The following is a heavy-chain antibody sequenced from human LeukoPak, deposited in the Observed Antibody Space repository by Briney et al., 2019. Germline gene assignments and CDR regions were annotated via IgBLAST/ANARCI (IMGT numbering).Heavy chain of an antibody. D-gene: IGHD6-19*01. J-gene: IGHJ4*02. CDR3: ARRIAVAGSPVYYFDY. CDR2: INPKSGVT. V-gene: IGHV1-2*02. CDR1: AYSLSGCY. Sequence: ASVKVSCKASAYSLSGCYMHWVRQAPGQGLEWMGWINPKSGVTNYAQKFQGRVTMTWDTSNNTTFMELSRLRSDDTAVYYCARRIAVAGSPVYYFDYWGQGTLVTVSS.